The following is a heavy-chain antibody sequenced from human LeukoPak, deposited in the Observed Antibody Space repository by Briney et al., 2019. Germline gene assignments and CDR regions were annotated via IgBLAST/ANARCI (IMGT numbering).Heavy chain of an antibody. D-gene: IGHD3-10*01. CDR3: ARVRGPLLWFGELGDYYYYGMDV. CDR2: IYYSGST. J-gene: IGHJ6*02. V-gene: IGHV4-59*01. Sequence: PSETLSLTCTVSGGSISSYYWSWIRQPPGKGLEWIGYIYYSGSTNYNPSLKSRVTISVDTSKNQFSLKLSSVTAADTAVYYCARVRGPLLWFGELGDYYYYGMDVWGQGTTVTVSS. CDR1: GGSISSYY.